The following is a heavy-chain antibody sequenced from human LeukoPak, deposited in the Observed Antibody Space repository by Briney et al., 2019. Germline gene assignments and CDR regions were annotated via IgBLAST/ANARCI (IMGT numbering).Heavy chain of an antibody. CDR1: GFTVSSNY. J-gene: IGHJ3*02. V-gene: IGHV3-66*02. Sequence: PGGSLRLSCAASGFTVSSNYMSWVRQAPGKGLEWVSVIYSGGSTYYADSVRGRFTISRDNSKNTLYLQMNSLRAEDTAVYYCARNLAASYCCAFDIWGQGTIVTVSS. CDR3: ARNLAASYCCAFDI. CDR2: IYSGGST. D-gene: IGHD1-26*01.